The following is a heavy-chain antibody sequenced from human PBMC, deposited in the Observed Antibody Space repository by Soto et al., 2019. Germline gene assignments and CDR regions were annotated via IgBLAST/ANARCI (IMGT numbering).Heavy chain of an antibody. V-gene: IGHV3-21*01. CDR1: GFTFSSYS. D-gene: IGHD3-22*01. CDR3: ARDKPDVSEPNYYDSSGPHAFDI. Sequence: PGGSLRLSCAASGFTFSSYSMNWVRQAPGKGLEWVSSISSSSSYIYYADSVKGRFTISRDNAKNSLYLQMNSLRAEDTAVYYCARDKPDVSEPNYYDSSGPHAFDIWGQGTMVTVSS. J-gene: IGHJ3*02. CDR2: ISSSSSYI.